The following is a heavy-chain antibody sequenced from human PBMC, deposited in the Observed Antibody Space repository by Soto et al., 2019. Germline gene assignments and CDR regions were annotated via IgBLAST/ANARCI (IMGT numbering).Heavy chain of an antibody. CDR1: ESMFRRYG. J-gene: IGHJ4*02. CDR2: IRFDGSNI. Sequence: QVQLVESGGGVVQPGRSLRLSCAAPESMFRRYGMHWVRQAPGKGLEWVAIIRFDGSNINYADAVMGRFTISRDNSKNMLYLEMNSLRVEDTALYHCARDGTGSVPFWGSLDYWGQGTLVTVSA. V-gene: IGHV3-33*01. D-gene: IGHD3-16*01. CDR3: ARDGTGSVPFWGSLDY.